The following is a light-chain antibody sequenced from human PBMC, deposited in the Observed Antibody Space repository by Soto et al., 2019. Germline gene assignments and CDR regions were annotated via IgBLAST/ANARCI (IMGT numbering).Light chain of an antibody. Sequence: QSLLTHLASVCGSPGQSGTISCSGTMSDIGSYNYVAWYQQFPGKTPKILIYGVSNRPSGVSSRFYGSKSGKKASLTISGLQAEDVADYYCISYTGSSTSYVFGSGTKVTV. V-gene: IGLV2-14*01. CDR2: GVS. CDR3: ISYTGSSTSYV. CDR1: MSDIGSYNY. J-gene: IGLJ1*01.